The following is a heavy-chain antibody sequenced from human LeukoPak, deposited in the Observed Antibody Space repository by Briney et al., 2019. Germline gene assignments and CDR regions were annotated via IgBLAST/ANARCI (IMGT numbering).Heavy chain of an antibody. CDR1: GYTFSSYG. Sequence: ASVKVSCKASGYTFSSYGINWVRQAPGQGLEWMGWISVINNANTRYAQNFQGRLTMTTDTSTTTAYMELRSLRSDDTAVYYCLREFPFCGADCFSGVFDIWGQGTMVTVS. CDR2: ISVINNANT. V-gene: IGHV1-18*01. CDR3: LREFPFCGADCFSGVFDI. D-gene: IGHD2-21*02. J-gene: IGHJ3*02.